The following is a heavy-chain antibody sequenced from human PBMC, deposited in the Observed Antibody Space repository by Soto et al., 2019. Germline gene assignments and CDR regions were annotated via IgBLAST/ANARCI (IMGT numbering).Heavy chain of an antibody. J-gene: IGHJ6*03. CDR2: ISSSSSYI. Sequence: EVQLVESGGGLVKPGGSLRLSCAASGFTFSSYSMNWVRQAPGKGLEWVSSISSSSSYIYYADSVKGRFTISRDNAKNSLYLQMNSLRAEDTAVYYCARAASGVAVAGTWYYYYMDVWGKGPTVTVSS. V-gene: IGHV3-21*01. D-gene: IGHD6-19*01. CDR1: GFTFSSYS. CDR3: ARAASGVAVAGTWYYYYMDV.